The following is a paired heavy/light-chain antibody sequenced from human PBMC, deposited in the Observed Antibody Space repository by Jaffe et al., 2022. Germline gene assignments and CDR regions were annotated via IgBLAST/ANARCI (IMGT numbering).Light chain of an antibody. J-gene: IGLJ3*02. CDR2: VNRDGSH. CDR1: SGHSTYA. CDR3: QTWGPGFRV. Sequence: QLVLTQSPSASASLGASVKLTCTLTSGHSTYAIAWHQQQPERGPRFLMKVNRDGSHNKGDGLPDRFSGSISGAERYLTISNLQSEDEADYYCQTWGPGFRVFGGGTKLTVL. V-gene: IGLV4-69*01.
Heavy chain of an antibody. CDR2: ISGKDGET. D-gene: IGHD6-19*01. V-gene: IGHV1-18*01. Sequence: QIQLVQSGAEVKKPGSSVKVSCKASGYTFSTYGLSWVRQAPGQGLEWVGWISGKDGETRYAQKFQGRISMTTETSTSTFYMELRSLKSDDTAMYFCARDFGYQDGGGWFDVFDIWGQGTVITVSS. J-gene: IGHJ3*02. CDR3: ARDFGYQDGGGWFDVFDI. CDR1: GYTFSTYG.